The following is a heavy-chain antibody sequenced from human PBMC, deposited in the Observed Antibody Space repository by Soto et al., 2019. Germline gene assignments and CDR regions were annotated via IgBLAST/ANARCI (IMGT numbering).Heavy chain of an antibody. CDR1: GFTFSSYG. D-gene: IGHD3-22*01. CDR2: ISYDGSNK. Sequence: QVQLVESGGGVVQPGRSLRLSCAASGFTFSSYGMHWVRQAPGKGLEWVAVISYDGSNKYYADSVKGRFTISRDNSKNTLYLQMNSLRAEDTAVYHCAKLMYYYDSSGYLDYWGQGTLVTVSS. CDR3: AKLMYYYDSSGYLDY. V-gene: IGHV3-30*18. J-gene: IGHJ4*02.